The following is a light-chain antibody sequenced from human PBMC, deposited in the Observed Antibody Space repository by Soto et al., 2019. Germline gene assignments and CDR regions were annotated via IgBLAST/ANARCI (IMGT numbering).Light chain of an antibody. V-gene: IGKV4-1*01. Sequence: DILMTQSPDSLAVSLGERATINCKSSQSVLYSSNNKNYLAWYQQTPGQPPKLLIYWASTRESGVPDRFSGSGSGTDFTLTISSLQAEDVAVYYCQQYYTTPRTVGGGTKVDIK. J-gene: IGKJ4*01. CDR3: QQYYTTPRT. CDR2: WAS. CDR1: QSVLYSSNNKNY.